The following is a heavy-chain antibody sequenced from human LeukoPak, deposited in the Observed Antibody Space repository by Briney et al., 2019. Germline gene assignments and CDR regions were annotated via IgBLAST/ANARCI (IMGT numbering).Heavy chain of an antibody. Sequence: ASVKVSCKASGYTFTSYDINWVRQATGQGLEWMGWMNPNSGNTGYAQKFQGRVTITRNTSISTAYMELSRLRSDDTAVYYCARDHLAARQNWFDPWGQGTLVTVSS. D-gene: IGHD6-6*01. CDR3: ARDHLAARQNWFDP. CDR2: MNPNSGNT. J-gene: IGHJ5*02. V-gene: IGHV1-8*03. CDR1: GYTFTSYD.